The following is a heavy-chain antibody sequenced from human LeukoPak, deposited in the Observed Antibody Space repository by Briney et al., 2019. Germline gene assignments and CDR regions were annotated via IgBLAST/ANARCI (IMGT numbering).Heavy chain of an antibody. V-gene: IGHV1-18*01. D-gene: IGHD3-10*01. CDR1: GYTFTSYG. Sequence: ASVKVSCKASGYTFTSYGISWVRQAPGQGLEWMGWISAYNGNTNYAQKLQGRATMTTDTSTSTAYMELRSLRSDDTAVYYCARVTMVRGVITTPNALFDYWGQGTLVTVSS. CDR3: ARVTMVRGVITTPNALFDY. J-gene: IGHJ4*02. CDR2: ISAYNGNT.